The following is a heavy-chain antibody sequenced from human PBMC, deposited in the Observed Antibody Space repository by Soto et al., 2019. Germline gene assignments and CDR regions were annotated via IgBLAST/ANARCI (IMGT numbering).Heavy chain of an antibody. Sequence: PSETLSLTCTVSGGSVTSDEDYWTWIRQSPGKGLEWIGYISNSGSTGYNPSLKTRLSMSVDRSKNQFTLRLTSVTAADTAVYFCATESGSTYGYFDDWGQGTQVTVSS. CDR2: ISNSGST. CDR3: ATESGSTYGYFDD. J-gene: IGHJ4*02. D-gene: IGHD5-18*01. V-gene: IGHV4-30-4*01. CDR1: GGSVTSDEDY.